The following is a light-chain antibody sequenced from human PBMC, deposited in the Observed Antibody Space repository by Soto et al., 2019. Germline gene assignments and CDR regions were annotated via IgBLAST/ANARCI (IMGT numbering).Light chain of an antibody. CDR3: QQYNSFSWT. J-gene: IGKJ1*01. CDR2: KAS. Sequence: DIQMTQSPSTLSASVGDRVTITCRASQNINNWLAWYQQKPGKAPNLLIYKASSLKSGVPSRFSGSGSGTEFTLTISSLQPDDFATYYCQQYNSFSWTFGQGTEVEIK. V-gene: IGKV1-5*03. CDR1: QNINNW.